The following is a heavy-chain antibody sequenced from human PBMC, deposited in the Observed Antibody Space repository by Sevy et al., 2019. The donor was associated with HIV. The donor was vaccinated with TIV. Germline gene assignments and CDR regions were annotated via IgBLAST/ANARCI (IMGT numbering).Heavy chain of an antibody. V-gene: IGHV3-33*01. CDR3: ARESLAVAGIGYYFNY. J-gene: IGHJ4*02. CDR1: GFTFGTYG. CDR2: IWYDGTNK. D-gene: IGHD6-19*01. Sequence: GGSLRLSCVASGFTFGTYGMDWVRQAPGKGLEWVAIIWYDGTNKDYTDSVKGRFTITRDNSKNTLYLQMNSLRVEDTAVYYCARESLAVAGIGYYFNYWGQGTLVTVSS.